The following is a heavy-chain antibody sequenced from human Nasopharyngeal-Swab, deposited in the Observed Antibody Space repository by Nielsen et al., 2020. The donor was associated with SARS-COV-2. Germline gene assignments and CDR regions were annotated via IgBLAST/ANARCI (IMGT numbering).Heavy chain of an antibody. V-gene: IGHV1-46*01. D-gene: IGHD3-22*01. J-gene: IGHJ4*02. CDR2: INPSCGST. CDR1: GYTFTSYY. Sequence: ASVKVSCKASGYTFTSYYMHWVRQAPGQGLEWMGIINPSCGSTSYAQKFQGRVTMTRDTSTSTVYMELSSLRSEDTAVYYCARRGDYYDSSGYMYYFDYWGQGTLVTVSS. CDR3: ARRGDYYDSSGYMYYFDY.